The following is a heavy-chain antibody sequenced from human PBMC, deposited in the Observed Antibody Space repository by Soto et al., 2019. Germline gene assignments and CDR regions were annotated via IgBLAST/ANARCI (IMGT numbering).Heavy chain of an antibody. CDR1: GYTFTGYY. J-gene: IGHJ4*02. Sequence: ASVKVSCKASGYTFTGYYMHWVRQAPGQGLEWMGWINPNSGGTNYAQKFQGWVTMTRDTSISTAYMELSRLRSDDTAVYYCARSGRVGATPAPYYFDYWGQGTLVTVSS. CDR2: INPNSGGT. CDR3: ARSGRVGATPAPYYFDY. D-gene: IGHD1-26*01. V-gene: IGHV1-2*04.